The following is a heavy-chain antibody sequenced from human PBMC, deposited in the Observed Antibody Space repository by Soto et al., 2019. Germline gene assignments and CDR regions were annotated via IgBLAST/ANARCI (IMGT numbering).Heavy chain of an antibody. CDR1: GFTFCSYG. V-gene: IGHV3-33*01. D-gene: IGHD1-1*01. CDR3: ARDMSLLEPILALDY. CDR2: IWYDGSNK. Sequence: GGSLRLSCAASGFTFCSYGMHWVRQAPGKGLEWVAVIWYDGSNKYYADSVKGRFTISRDNSKNTLYLQMNSLRAEDTAVYYCARDMSLLEPILALDYWGQGTLVTVS. J-gene: IGHJ4*02.